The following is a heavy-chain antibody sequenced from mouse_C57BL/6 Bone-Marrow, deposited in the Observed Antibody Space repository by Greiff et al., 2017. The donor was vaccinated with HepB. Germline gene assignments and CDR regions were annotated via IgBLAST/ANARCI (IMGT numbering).Heavy chain of an antibody. CDR2: ISYDGSN. V-gene: IGHV3-6*01. Sequence: EVKLLESGPGLVKPSQSLSLTCSVTGYSITSGYFWNWIRQPPGNKLECMGYISYDGSNNYNPTLKNRIPITRDTSKNQFFLKLNSVTTEDAATYYCATNYYSNWEYFDYWGQGTTLTVSS. CDR1: GYSITSGYF. J-gene: IGHJ2*01. CDR3: ATNYYSNWEYFDY. D-gene: IGHD2-5*01.